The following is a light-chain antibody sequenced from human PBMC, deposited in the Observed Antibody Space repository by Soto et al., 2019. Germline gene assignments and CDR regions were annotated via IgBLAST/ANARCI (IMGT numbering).Light chain of an antibody. V-gene: IGKV4-1*01. CDR3: QQYYSTPYT. J-gene: IGKJ2*01. Sequence: DIVMTQSPDSLAVSLGERATINCKSSQSVLYSSNNKNYLAWYQQKPGQPPKLLIYWASTRESGVPDRFSGSGSGPDFTRTISSLAAEEVAVYYCQQYYSTPYTFGQGTKLEIK. CDR2: WAS. CDR1: QSVLYSSNNKNY.